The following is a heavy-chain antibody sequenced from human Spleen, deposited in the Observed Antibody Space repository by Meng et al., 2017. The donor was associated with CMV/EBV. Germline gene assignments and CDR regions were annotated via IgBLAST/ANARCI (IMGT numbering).Heavy chain of an antibody. Sequence: VSGGSFSSNTYYWGWIRQPPGKGLEWIGSMFHSGSTYYNPSLKSRVAISEDTSKNRFSLKLSSVTAADSAVHYCARHFGLLGGNFDYWGQGTLVTVSS. CDR2: MFHSGST. J-gene: IGHJ4*02. V-gene: IGHV4-39*01. CDR1: GGSFSSNTYY. CDR3: ARHFGLLGGNFDY. D-gene: IGHD2-15*01.